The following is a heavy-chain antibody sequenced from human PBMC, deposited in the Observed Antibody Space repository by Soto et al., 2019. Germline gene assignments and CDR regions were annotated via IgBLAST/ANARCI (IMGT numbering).Heavy chain of an antibody. V-gene: IGHV1-8*02. CDR3: GRGPSPRAPAGGTPYYYAMDV. J-gene: IGHJ6*02. CDR1: GYDFTAYD. D-gene: IGHD6-13*01. Sequence: ASVKVSCKASGYDFTAYDINWVRQASGQGLEWMGWMNPINGATGTARRFQGRVSLSRNAATGTAYLELTSLRSDDTAVYYCGRGPSPRAPAGGTPYYYAMDVWGQGTTVTVSS. CDR2: MNPINGAT.